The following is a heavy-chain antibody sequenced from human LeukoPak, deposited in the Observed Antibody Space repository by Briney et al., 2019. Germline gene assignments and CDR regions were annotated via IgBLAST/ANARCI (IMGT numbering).Heavy chain of an antibody. J-gene: IGHJ4*02. CDR2: INSGGGST. CDR3: ARGTYYHDSSDLDH. CDR1: GYTFTNYY. V-gene: IGHV1-46*03. Sequence: ASVKVSCKASGYTFTNYYVHWVRQAPGHGLEWMGIINSGGGSTSNAQKFQGRVTMTRDTSTSTVYMELSSLRSEDTAVYYCARGTYYHDSSDLDHWGQGTLVTVSS. D-gene: IGHD3-22*01.